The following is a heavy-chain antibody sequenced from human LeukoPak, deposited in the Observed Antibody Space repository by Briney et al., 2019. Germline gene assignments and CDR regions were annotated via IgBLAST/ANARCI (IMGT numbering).Heavy chain of an antibody. Sequence: GGSLRLSCAVSGFTFSHYAMSWVRQAPGQGLEWVSGITARADSTYYADSVKGRVTISRDNSKNTLFLQLNSLRAEDAAVYYCAKTYMWSIDAFHMWGQGTVVTVSS. J-gene: IGHJ3*02. CDR1: GFTFSHYA. CDR2: ITARADST. CDR3: AKTYMWSIDAFHM. D-gene: IGHD2-8*02. V-gene: IGHV3-23*01.